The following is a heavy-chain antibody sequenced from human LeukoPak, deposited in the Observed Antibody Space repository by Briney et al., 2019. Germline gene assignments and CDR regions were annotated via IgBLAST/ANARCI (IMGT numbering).Heavy chain of an antibody. CDR2: IFYSGST. D-gene: IGHD4-23*01. Sequence: PSETLSLTCTVSGGSISSGDYYWSWIRQHPGKGLEWIGNIFYSGSTYYNPSLKSRVTISVDTSKNQFSLRLSSVTAADTAVYYCARGYGGNPPANYWDQGTLVTVSS. V-gene: IGHV4-31*03. CDR3: ARGYGGNPPANY. J-gene: IGHJ4*02. CDR1: GGSISSGDYY.